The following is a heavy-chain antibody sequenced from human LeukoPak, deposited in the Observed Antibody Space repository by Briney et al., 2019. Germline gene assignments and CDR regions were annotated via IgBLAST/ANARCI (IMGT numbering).Heavy chain of an antibody. Sequence: SETLSLTCSVSGGSISSSSYYWGWIRQPPGKGLEWIGSIYYSGSTYYNPSLKSRVTMSVDRSNNQFSLKLNSVTAADAAVYFCARGALERLSSYYFYMDVWGKGTTVTVSS. CDR1: GGSISSSSYY. D-gene: IGHD1-1*01. CDR3: ARGALERLSSYYFYMDV. J-gene: IGHJ6*03. CDR2: IYYSGST. V-gene: IGHV4-39*07.